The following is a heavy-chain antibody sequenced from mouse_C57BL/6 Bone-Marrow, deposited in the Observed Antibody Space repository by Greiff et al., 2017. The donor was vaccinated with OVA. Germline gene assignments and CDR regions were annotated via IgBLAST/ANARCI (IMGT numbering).Heavy chain of an antibody. CDR3: AREGIYSGYDAYAMDT. J-gene: IGHJ4*01. V-gene: IGHV1-50*01. Sequence: QVQLQQPGAELVKPGASVKLSCKASGYTFTSYWMQWVKQRPGQGLEWIGEIDPSDSYTNYNQKFKGKATLTVDTSSSTAYMQLSRLTSEDSAVYYCAREGIYSGYDAYAMDTRGEGASDTASS. D-gene: IGHD2-2*01. CDR1: GYTFTSYW. CDR2: IDPSDSYT.